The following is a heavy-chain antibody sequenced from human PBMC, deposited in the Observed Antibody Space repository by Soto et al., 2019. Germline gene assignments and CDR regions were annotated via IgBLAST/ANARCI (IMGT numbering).Heavy chain of an antibody. CDR3: ARGIRGHYGFDV. CDR1: GFTFSNYW. V-gene: IGHV3-74*01. J-gene: IGHJ3*01. D-gene: IGHD5-12*01. CDR2: VKTDGRT. Sequence: EVQLVESGGDLVQPGGSLSLSCAASGFTFSNYWMHWVRQAPGKGLVWVSRVKTDGRTYYADSVRGRFTIFRDNAKNTLYVQMNSLTVEDAAVYVCARGIRGHYGFDVWGQGTLVTVSS.